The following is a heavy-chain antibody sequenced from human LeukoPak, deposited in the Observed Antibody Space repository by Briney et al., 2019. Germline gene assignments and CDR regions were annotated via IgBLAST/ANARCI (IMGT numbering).Heavy chain of an antibody. V-gene: IGHV3-7*01. D-gene: IGHD3-10*01. Sequence: GGSLRLSCAASGFTFSSYSMSWVRQAPGKGLEWVVNIKQDGSEKYYVDSVKGRFTISRDNAKNSLSLQMNSLRVEDTAVYYCARMDIGLVRDWGQGTLVTVSS. CDR3: ARMDIGLVRD. CDR2: IKQDGSEK. CDR1: GFTFSSYS. J-gene: IGHJ4*02.